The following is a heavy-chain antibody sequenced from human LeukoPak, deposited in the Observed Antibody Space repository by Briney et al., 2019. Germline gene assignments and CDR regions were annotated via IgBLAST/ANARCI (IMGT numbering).Heavy chain of an antibody. J-gene: IGHJ6*03. CDR3: AREGYSFRYYYYYMDV. V-gene: IGHV4-34*01. Sequence: PSETLSLTCTVSGGSISSYYWSWIRQPPGKGLEWIGQINHSGITHYNPSLKSRVTMSVDTSKNQFSLKLSSVTAADTAVYYCAREGYSFRYYYYYMDVWGKGTTVTISS. CDR2: INHSGIT. CDR1: GGSISSYY. D-gene: IGHD5-18*01.